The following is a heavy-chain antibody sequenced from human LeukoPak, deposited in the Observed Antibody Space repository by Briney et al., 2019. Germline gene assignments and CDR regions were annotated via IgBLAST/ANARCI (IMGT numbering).Heavy chain of an antibody. CDR2: ISGSISGSGGST. CDR3: ASARTSGRHSFEL. CDR1: AFTFSSYA. J-gene: IGHJ3*01. Sequence: GGSLRLSCAASAFTFSSYAMNWVRQAPGKGLEWVSSISGSISGSGGSTYYADSVKGRFTISRDSADNSLYLQMNSLRVEDTAVYYCASARTSGRHSFELWGQGTMVFVSS. D-gene: IGHD2-8*02. V-gene: IGHV3-23*01.